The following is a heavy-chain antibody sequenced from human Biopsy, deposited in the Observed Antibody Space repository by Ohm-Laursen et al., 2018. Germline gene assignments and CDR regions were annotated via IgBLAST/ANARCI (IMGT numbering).Heavy chain of an antibody. V-gene: IGHV3-7*01. CDR1: GITLNSDL. CDR2: IREHGNEE. D-gene: IGHD4-23*01. J-gene: IGHJ5*02. Sequence: GSLRLSCTASGITLNSDLMSWVRQAPGKGLEWVAIIREHGNEEFYVSSVKGRFTISRDNARNSECLQMNSLSAEDTAIYYCASGNGPSAWGQGTLVTVSS. CDR3: ASGNGPSA.